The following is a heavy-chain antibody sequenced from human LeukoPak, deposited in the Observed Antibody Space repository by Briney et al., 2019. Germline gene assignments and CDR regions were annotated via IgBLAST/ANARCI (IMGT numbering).Heavy chain of an antibody. Sequence: KPSETLSLTCNVSGYSMRTGYYWGWIRQAPGQGLEWIGDMYHSGTTFYSLSLKSRVTISVDTSKNQFSLKLSSVTAADTAVYYCARDKGTDTANPYSLDYWGQGTLVTVSS. D-gene: IGHD5-18*01. CDR1: GYSMRTGYY. CDR3: ARDKGTDTANPYSLDY. CDR2: MYHSGTT. J-gene: IGHJ4*02. V-gene: IGHV4-38-2*02.